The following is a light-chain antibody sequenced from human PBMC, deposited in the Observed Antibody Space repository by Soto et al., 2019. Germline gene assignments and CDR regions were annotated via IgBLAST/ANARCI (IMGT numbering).Light chain of an antibody. Sequence: AIRMTQSPSSFSASTGDRVTITCRASQGISSYLAWYQQKPGKAPKLLIYAASTLQSGVPSRFIGSGSRTYFTLTISCLQSEDFATYYCQQYYSYPLTFGPGTKVDIK. J-gene: IGKJ3*01. CDR2: AAS. CDR1: QGISSY. V-gene: IGKV1-8*01. CDR3: QQYYSYPLT.